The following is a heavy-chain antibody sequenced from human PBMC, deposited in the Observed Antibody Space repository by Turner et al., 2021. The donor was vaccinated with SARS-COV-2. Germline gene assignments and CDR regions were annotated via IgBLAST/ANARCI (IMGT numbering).Heavy chain of an antibody. V-gene: IGHV4-39*01. CDR1: GGSISSRSYY. CDR2: IYYSGST. Sequence: QLQLQESGPGLVKPSETLSLTCTVSGGSISSRSYYRGWIRQPPGKGLEWIVSIYYSGSTYHNPSLKSRVTISVDTSKNQFSLKLSSVTAADTAVYYCATETVTERKYNYYGMDVWGQGTTVTVSS. CDR3: ATETVTERKYNYYGMDV. D-gene: IGHD4-4*01. J-gene: IGHJ6*02.